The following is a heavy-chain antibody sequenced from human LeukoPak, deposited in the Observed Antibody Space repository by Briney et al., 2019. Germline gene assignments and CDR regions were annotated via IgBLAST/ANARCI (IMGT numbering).Heavy chain of an antibody. CDR2: ISGSGGST. CDR1: GFTFSSYA. Sequence: HPGGSLRLSCAASGFTFSSYAMSWVRQAPGKGLEWVSAISGSGGSTYYADSVKGRFTISRDNSKNTLYLQMNSLRAEDTAVYYCAKDLYDGSYFYYYYGMDVWGQGTTVTVSS. V-gene: IGHV3-23*01. D-gene: IGHD1-26*01. CDR3: AKDLYDGSYFYYYYGMDV. J-gene: IGHJ6*02.